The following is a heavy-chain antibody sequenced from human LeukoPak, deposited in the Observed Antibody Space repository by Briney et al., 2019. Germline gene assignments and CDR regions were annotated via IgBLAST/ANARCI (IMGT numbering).Heavy chain of an antibody. CDR2: INWNSGSM. V-gene: IGHV3-9*01. J-gene: IGHJ4*02. CDR1: GFTFDNYA. Sequence: PGGSLRLSCVASGFTFDNYAMHWVRQAPGKGLEWVSGINWNSGSMGYADSVKGRFTISRDNAKNSLYLQMNSLRAEDKAFYYCAKGDCSSTSCWFDYWGQGTLVTVSS. D-gene: IGHD2-2*01. CDR3: AKGDCSSTSCWFDY.